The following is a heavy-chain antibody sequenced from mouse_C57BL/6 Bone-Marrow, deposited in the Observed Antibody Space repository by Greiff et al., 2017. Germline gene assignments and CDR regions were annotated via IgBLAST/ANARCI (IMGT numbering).Heavy chain of an antibody. V-gene: IGHV1-82*01. CDR2: IYPGDGDT. J-gene: IGHJ2*01. CDR3: ARLEVDYFDY. Sequence: VQLQQSGPELVKPGASVKISCKASGYAFSSSWMNWVKQRPGKGLEWIGRIYPGDGDTNYNGKFKGKATLTADKSSSTAYMQLSSLTSEDSAVYFCARLEVDYFDYWGQGTTLTVSS. CDR1: GYAFSSSW.